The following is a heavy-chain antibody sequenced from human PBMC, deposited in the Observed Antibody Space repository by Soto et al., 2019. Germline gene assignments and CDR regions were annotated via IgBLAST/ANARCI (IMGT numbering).Heavy chain of an antibody. Sequence: QVQLVESGGGVVQPGRSLRLSCAASGFTFSRYGMHWVRQAPGKGLEWVAVVWSDGTKKDYADSVKGRFTISRDNSTNTLYLQMNSLRAEDTAVYYCARVITPSYHYKNAFDIWGQGTMVTVSS. CDR2: VWSDGTKK. J-gene: IGHJ3*02. CDR1: GFTFSRYG. V-gene: IGHV3-33*01. D-gene: IGHD1-20*01. CDR3: ARVITPSYHYKNAFDI.